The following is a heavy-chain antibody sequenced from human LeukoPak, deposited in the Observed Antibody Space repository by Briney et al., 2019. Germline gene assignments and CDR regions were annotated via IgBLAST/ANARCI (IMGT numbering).Heavy chain of an antibody. J-gene: IGHJ4*02. D-gene: IGHD6-19*01. Sequence: QPGGSLRLSCAASGFTFDDYAMHWVRQAPGKGLEWVSGISWNSGSIGYADSVKGRFTISRDNAKNSLYLQMNSLRAEDTALYYCAKVTGIAVVGSYYFDYWGQGTLVTVSS. V-gene: IGHV3-9*01. CDR3: AKVTGIAVVGSYYFDY. CDR1: GFTFDDYA. CDR2: ISWNSGSI.